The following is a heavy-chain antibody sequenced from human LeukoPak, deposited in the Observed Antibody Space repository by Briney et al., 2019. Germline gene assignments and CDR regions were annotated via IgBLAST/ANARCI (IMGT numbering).Heavy chain of an antibody. V-gene: IGHV3-48*03. CDR1: GFTFDTYE. Sequence: PGGSLRLSCAASGFTFDTYEMNWVRQAPGKGLEWVSYISSSGSAIYYADSVKGRFTISRDNAKNSLYLQMNSLRAEDTAVYYCARVLIPGYSSSWYIGYYYYGMDVWGQGTTVTVSS. CDR3: ARVLIPGYSSSWYIGYYYYGMDV. J-gene: IGHJ6*02. CDR2: ISSSGSAI. D-gene: IGHD6-13*01.